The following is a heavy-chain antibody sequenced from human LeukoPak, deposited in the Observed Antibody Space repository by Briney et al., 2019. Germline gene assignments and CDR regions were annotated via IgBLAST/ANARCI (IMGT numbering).Heavy chain of an antibody. CDR1: GFTVSSNS. CDR2: IYSDNT. Sequence: TGGSLRLSCTVSGFTVSSNSMSWVRQAPGKGLEWVSFIYSDNTHYSDSVKGRFTISRDNSKNTLYLQMNSLRVEDTAVYYCARRAGAYSHPYDYWGQGTLVTVSS. V-gene: IGHV3-53*01. J-gene: IGHJ4*02. CDR3: ARRAGAYSHPYDY. D-gene: IGHD4/OR15-4a*01.